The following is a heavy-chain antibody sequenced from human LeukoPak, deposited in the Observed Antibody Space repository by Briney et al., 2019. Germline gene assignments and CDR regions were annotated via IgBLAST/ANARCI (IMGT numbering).Heavy chain of an antibody. D-gene: IGHD6-13*01. CDR1: GINFRSSG. CDR3: AREGGRAAAGRFDY. Sequence: GGSLRLSCAASGINFRSSGMHWVRQAPGKGLEWVTFIQNDGSDKSYAASAKGRFTISRDNSKNTVYLHMNSLRADDTALYYCAREGGRAAAGRFDYWGQGTLVTVSS. CDR2: IQNDGSDK. J-gene: IGHJ4*02. V-gene: IGHV3-30*02.